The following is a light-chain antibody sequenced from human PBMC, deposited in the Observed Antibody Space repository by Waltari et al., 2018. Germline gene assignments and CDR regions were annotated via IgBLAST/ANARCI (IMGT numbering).Light chain of an antibody. CDR2: GAS. CDR3: QQYDTPLS. V-gene: IGKV1-33*01. J-gene: IGKJ4*01. CDR1: QDIYNS. Sequence: DIQMTQPPSSLSASVGDRVTITCQANQDIYNSLNWYQQKPGKAPNLLLYGASNLEPGVPSRFSGSGSGTHFTFTISSLQPDDFATYYCQQYDTPLSFGGGTKVAIK.